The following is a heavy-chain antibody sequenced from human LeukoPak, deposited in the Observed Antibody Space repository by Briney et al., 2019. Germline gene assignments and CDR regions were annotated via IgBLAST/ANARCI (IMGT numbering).Heavy chain of an antibody. D-gene: IGHD3-10*01. Sequence: PGGSLRLSCAASGFTFSSYGMHWVRQAPGKGLEWVAVIWYDGSNKYYADSVKGRFTISRDNSKNTLYLQMNSLRAEDTAVYYCARAPYYHGSGSNYYFDYWGQGTLVTVSS. J-gene: IGHJ4*02. V-gene: IGHV3-33*01. CDR1: GFTFSSYG. CDR3: ARAPYYHGSGSNYYFDY. CDR2: IWYDGSNK.